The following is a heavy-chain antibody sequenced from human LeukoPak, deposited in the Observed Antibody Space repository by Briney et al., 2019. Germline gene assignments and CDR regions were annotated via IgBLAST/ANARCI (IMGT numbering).Heavy chain of an antibody. CDR3: ARDDGPALDYYDSSGYYRMFDY. D-gene: IGHD3-22*01. Sequence: PGGSLRLSCAASGFTFSSYWMSWVRQAPGKGLEWVANIKQDGSEKYYVDSVKGRFTISRDNAKNSLYLQMNSLRAEDTAVYYCARDDGPALDYYDSSGYYRMFDYWGKGTLVTVSS. V-gene: IGHV3-7*01. CDR1: GFTFSSYW. J-gene: IGHJ4*02. CDR2: IKQDGSEK.